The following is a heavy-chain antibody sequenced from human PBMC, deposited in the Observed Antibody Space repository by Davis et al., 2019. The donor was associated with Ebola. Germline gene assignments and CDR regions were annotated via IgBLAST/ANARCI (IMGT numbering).Heavy chain of an antibody. CDR3: ARDLGITMVRGVVDY. V-gene: IGHV1-18*04. D-gene: IGHD3-10*01. CDR2: ISAYNGNT. J-gene: IGHJ4*02. CDR1: GYTFTSYG. Sequence: AASVKVSCKASGYTFTSYGISWVRQAPGQGLEWMGWISAYNGNTNYAQKLQGRVTMTTDTSTSTAYMELRSLRSDDTAVYYCARDLGITMVRGVVDYWGQGTLVTVSS.